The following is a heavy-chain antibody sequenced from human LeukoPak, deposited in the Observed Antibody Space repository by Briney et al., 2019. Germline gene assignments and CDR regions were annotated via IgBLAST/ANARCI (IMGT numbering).Heavy chain of an antibody. D-gene: IGHD4-11*01. CDR2: IYGGGGT. J-gene: IGHJ3*02. V-gene: IGHV3-53*01. CDR3: TRHQYDAFEI. Sequence: GGSLRLSCAASGITVSSYYMSWVRQAPGKGLEWVSVIYGGGGTYYADSAKGRFAISRDNSKNTLYLQISSLRAEDTAIYYCTRHQYDAFEIWGQGTMVTVSS. CDR1: GITVSSYY.